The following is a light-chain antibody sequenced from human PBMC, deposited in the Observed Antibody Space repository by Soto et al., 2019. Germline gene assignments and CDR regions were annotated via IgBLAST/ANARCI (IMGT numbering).Light chain of an antibody. V-gene: IGLV2-14*01. J-gene: IGLJ1*01. CDR2: DVS. Sequence: QSALTQPAPLSGPPGQSITISCTGTSNDIGEYKYVSWYQQHPGKAPKLIIYDVSNRPSGVSNRFSGSKSGNTASLTISGLQAEDEADYYCSSYTTSSTYGFGAGTKVTVL. CDR1: SNDIGEYKY. CDR3: SSYTTSSTYG.